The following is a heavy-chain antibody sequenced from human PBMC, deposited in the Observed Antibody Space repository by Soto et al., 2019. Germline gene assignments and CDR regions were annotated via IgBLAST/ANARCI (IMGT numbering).Heavy chain of an antibody. CDR3: AEGYGEEAFDY. D-gene: IGHD2-21*01. J-gene: IGHJ4*02. Sequence: QVQLVQSGAEVKKPGASVKVSCKTSGYTFTSYAMHWVRQAPGQRLEWMGWINAGNGNTKYSQKFQGRVTITRDTSASTAYMELSSLRSEDTAVYYCAEGYGEEAFDYWGQGTLVTVSS. V-gene: IGHV1-3*01. CDR2: INAGNGNT. CDR1: GYTFTSYA.